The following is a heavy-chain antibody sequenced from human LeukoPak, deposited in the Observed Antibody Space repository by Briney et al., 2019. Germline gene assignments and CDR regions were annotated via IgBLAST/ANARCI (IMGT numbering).Heavy chain of an antibody. CDR1: GFTFSSYS. V-gene: IGHV3-21*01. CDR2: ISSSSSYI. Sequence: GGSLRLSCAVSGFTFSSYSMNWVRQAPGKGLEWVSSISSSSSYIYYADSVKGRFTISRDNAKNSLYLQMNSLRAEDTAVYYCARGGFSGSYFWGVGLAYWGQGTLVTVSS. J-gene: IGHJ4*02. D-gene: IGHD1-26*01. CDR3: ARGGFSGSYFWGVGLAY.